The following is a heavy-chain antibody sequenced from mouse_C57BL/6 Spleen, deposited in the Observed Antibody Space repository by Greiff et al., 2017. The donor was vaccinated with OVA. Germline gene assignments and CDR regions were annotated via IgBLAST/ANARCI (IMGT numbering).Heavy chain of an antibody. Sequence: EVQRVESGPGMVKPSQSLSLTCTVTGYSITSGYDWHWIRHFPGNKLEWMGYISYSGSTNYNPSLKSRISITHDTSKNHFFLKLNSVTTEDTATYYCARELGRGYFDYWGQGTTLTVSS. CDR3: ARELGRGYFDY. V-gene: IGHV3-1*01. CDR1: GYSITSGYD. CDR2: ISYSGST. D-gene: IGHD4-1*01. J-gene: IGHJ2*01.